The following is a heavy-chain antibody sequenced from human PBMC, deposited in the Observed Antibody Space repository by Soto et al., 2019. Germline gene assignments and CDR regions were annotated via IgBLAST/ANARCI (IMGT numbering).Heavy chain of an antibody. Sequence: ASVKVSCKASGYTFTSYAMHWVRQAPGQRLEWMGWINAGNGNTKYSQKFQGRVTITRDTSASTAYMELSSLRSEDTAVYYCARSRTRITIWDGMDVWGQGTTVTVYS. V-gene: IGHV1-3*01. D-gene: IGHD3-3*01. CDR3: ARSRTRITIWDGMDV. J-gene: IGHJ6*01. CDR2: INAGNGNT. CDR1: GYTFTSYA.